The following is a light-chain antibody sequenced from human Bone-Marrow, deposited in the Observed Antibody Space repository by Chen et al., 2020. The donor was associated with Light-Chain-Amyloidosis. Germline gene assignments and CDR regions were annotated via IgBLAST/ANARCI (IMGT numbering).Light chain of an antibody. J-gene: IGLJ3*02. CDR1: SGSIATNY. CDR2: EDD. CDR3: QSYQCSSPGV. V-gene: IGLV6-57*01. Sequence: NFMLTQPHSVAEHPGKTVIISCTRRSGSIATNYEPWYQQRAAGSPTTGNYEDDQRPSAVLDRLSGSIDRSSNSASLTIAGLKTEDEADYFCQSYQCSSPGVFGGWTKLTVL.